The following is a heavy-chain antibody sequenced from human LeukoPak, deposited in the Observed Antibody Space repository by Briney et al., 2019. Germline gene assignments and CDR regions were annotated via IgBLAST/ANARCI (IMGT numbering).Heavy chain of an antibody. CDR1: GFTFSSYG. CDR2: IKYDGSEK. D-gene: IGHD1-1*01. V-gene: IGHV3-7*01. J-gene: IGHJ4*02. CDR3: ARGGTTFEH. Sequence: PGGSLRLSCAASGFTFSSYGMHWVRQAPGKGLEWVANIKYDGSEKYYVDSVKGRFTISRDNAKNSLYLQMNSLRAEDTAVYYCARGGTTFEHWGQGTLVTVSS.